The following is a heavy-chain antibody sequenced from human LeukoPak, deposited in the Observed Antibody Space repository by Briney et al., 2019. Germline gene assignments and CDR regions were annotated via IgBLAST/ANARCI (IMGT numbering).Heavy chain of an antibody. V-gene: IGHV3-7*01. CDR1: GFSFSHYW. J-gene: IGHJ4*02. CDR3: ADLGSRD. Sequence: GGSLRLSCAASGFSFSHYWMTWVRQAPGKGLEWVATIKDDGSDKYYVDSVKGRFTISRDNAKKSLWLQMNSLRVEDTAMYYCADLGSRDWGQGTLVTVSS. CDR2: IKDDGSDK. D-gene: IGHD3-16*01.